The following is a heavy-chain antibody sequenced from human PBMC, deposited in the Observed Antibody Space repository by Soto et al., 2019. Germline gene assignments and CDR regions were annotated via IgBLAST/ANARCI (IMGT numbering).Heavy chain of an antibody. CDR2: IIPIFGTA. CDR1: GGTFSSYA. V-gene: IGHV1-69*01. D-gene: IGHD2-2*02. Sequence: QLQLVQSGAEVKKPGSSVKVSCKASGGTFSSYAISWVRQAPGQGLEWMGVIIPIFGTANYAQKFQGRVTITADESTSTAYMELSSLRSEDTAVYYCARGGIVVVPAAIKANWFDPWGQGTLVTVSS. CDR3: ARGGIVVVPAAIKANWFDP. J-gene: IGHJ5*02.